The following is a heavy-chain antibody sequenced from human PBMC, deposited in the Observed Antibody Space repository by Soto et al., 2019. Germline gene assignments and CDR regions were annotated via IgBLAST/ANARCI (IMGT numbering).Heavy chain of an antibody. CDR1: GFTFSSYG. CDR2: ISYDGSNK. V-gene: IGHV3-30*18. Sequence: QVQLVESGGGVVQPGRSLRLSCAASGFTFSSYGMHWVRQAPGKGLEWVAVISYDGSNKYYADSVKGRFTISRDNSKNTLYLQMNSLRAEDTAVYYCAKDPRPWELERYFDYRGQGTLVTVSS. D-gene: IGHD1-26*01. CDR3: AKDPRPWELERYFDY. J-gene: IGHJ4*02.